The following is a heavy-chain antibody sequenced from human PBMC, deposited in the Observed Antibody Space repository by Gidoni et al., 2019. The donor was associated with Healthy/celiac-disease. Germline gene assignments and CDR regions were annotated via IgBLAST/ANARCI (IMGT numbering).Heavy chain of an antibody. V-gene: IGHV4-31*03. Sequence: QVQLPESGPGLVKPSQTLSLPCTVSGGSISSGGSYWSCIRQHPGKGLEWIGYIYYSGSTYYNPALKSRVTISVYTSKNQFSLKLSFVTAADTAVYYCARVVVVAVYDAFDIWGQGTMVTVSS. CDR1: GGSISSGGSY. D-gene: IGHD2-15*01. CDR2: IYYSGST. J-gene: IGHJ3*02. CDR3: ARVVVVAVYDAFDI.